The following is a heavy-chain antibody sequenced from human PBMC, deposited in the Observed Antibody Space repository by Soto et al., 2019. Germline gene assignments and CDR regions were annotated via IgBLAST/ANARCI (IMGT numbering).Heavy chain of an antibody. CDR3: ARDRRDGYNHPFDY. Sequence: GASVKVSCKASGGTFSSYAISWVRQAPGQGLEWMGGIIPIFGTANYAQKFQGRVTITADESTSTAYMELSSLRSEDTAVYYCARDRRDGYNHPFDYWGQGTLVTVSS. J-gene: IGHJ4*02. D-gene: IGHD5-12*01. V-gene: IGHV1-69*13. CDR2: IIPIFGTA. CDR1: GGTFSSYA.